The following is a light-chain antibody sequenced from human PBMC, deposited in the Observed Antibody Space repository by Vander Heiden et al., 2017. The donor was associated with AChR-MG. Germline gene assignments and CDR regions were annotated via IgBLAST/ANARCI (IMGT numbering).Light chain of an antibody. CDR1: KLGDKY. CDR3: QAWDSSTVL. Sequence: SYELTQPPSVSVSPGQTASITCSGDKLGDKYVCWYQQKPGQSPVLVIYQDIRRPSGIAERFSGSNSGNTATLTISGTQAMDEADYYCQAWDSSTVLFGGGTKLTVL. J-gene: IGLJ2*01. CDR2: QDI. V-gene: IGLV3-1*01.